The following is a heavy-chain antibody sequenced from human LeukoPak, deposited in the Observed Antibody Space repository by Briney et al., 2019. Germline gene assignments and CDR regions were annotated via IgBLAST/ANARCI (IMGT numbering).Heavy chain of an antibody. D-gene: IGHD3-22*01. J-gene: IGHJ4*02. CDR3: ARGGPYYYDSIGYYSDY. CDR1: GFTFSGYW. V-gene: IGHV3-74*01. Sequence: GGSLRLSCAASGFTFSGYWMHWVRQAPGKGLVWVSRINSDGSSTSYADSVKGRFTISRDNAKNTLYLQMNSLRAEDTAVYYCARGGPYYYDSIGYYSDYWGQGTLVTVSS. CDR2: INSDGSST.